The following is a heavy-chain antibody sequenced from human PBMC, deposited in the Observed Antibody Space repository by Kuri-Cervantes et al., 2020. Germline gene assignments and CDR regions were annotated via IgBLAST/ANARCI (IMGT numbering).Heavy chain of an antibody. J-gene: IGHJ5*02. CDR2: INPSGGST. CDR3: ARDHGFWSGYYMVDP. V-gene: IGHV1-46*01. D-gene: IGHD3-3*01. Sequence: ASVKVSCKASGYTFTRYYMHWVRQAPGQGLEWMGIINPSGGSTSYAQKFQGRVTMTRDTSTSTVYMELSSLRSEDTAVYYCARDHGFWSGYYMVDPWGQGTLVTVSS. CDR1: GYTFTRYY.